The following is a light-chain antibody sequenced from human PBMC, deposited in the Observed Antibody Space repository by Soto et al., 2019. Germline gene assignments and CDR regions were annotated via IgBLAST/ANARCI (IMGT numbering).Light chain of an antibody. V-gene: IGLV1-40*01. CDR2: SSV. Sequence: QSVLTQPPSVSGAPGQGVIISRTGSSSNIGAGYDVHWYQQLPRTAPKLLIYSSVNRPSGVPDRFSASKSGTSASLAITGLRPEDEADYYCQSYDSRLNGYVFGTGTKVTVL. J-gene: IGLJ1*01. CDR3: QSYDSRLNGYV. CDR1: SSNIGAGYD.